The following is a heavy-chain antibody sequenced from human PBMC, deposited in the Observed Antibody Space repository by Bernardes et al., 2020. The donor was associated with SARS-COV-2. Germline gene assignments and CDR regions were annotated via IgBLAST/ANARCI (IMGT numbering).Heavy chain of an antibody. CDR1: GYTLTELS. CDR2: FDPEDGET. V-gene: IGHV1-24*01. D-gene: IGHD2-8*01. Sequence: ASVKVSCMVSGYTLTELSMHWVRQAPGKGLEWMGGFDPEDGETIYAQKFQGRVTMTEDTSTDTAYMELSSLRSEDTAVYYCAASHPYCTNGVCYYYGMDVWGQGTTVTVSS. CDR3: AASHPYCTNGVCYYYGMDV. J-gene: IGHJ6*02.